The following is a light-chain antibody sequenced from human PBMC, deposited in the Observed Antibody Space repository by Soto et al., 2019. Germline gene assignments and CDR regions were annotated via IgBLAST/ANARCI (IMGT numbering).Light chain of an antibody. CDR1: SFDIGAGYD. V-gene: IGLV1-40*01. Sequence: QSVLTQPPSVSGAPGQRVTISCTGTSFDIGAGYDVHWYQQFPGTAPKLLIHRDTNRPSGVPDRFSGSKSGTSASLAITGLQAEDEADYYCQSYDSRLSVVIFGGGTKVTVL. J-gene: IGLJ2*01. CDR2: RDT. CDR3: QSYDSRLSVVI.